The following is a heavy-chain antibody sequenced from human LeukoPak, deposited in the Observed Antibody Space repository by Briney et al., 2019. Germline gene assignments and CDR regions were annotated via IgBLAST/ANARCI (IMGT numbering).Heavy chain of an antibody. CDR1: GFTFNTHG. CDR3: TRIDIAVASAFILDAFGI. CDR2: IQFDGSKI. J-gene: IGHJ3*02. V-gene: IGHV3-30*02. Sequence: GGSLRLSCVASGFTFNTHGMHWVRQAPGKGLEWVAFIQFDGSKIDYADSVKGRFTISRDNAKNSVYLQMNSLRAEDTAVYYCTRIDIAVASAFILDAFGIWGQGTMVTVSS. D-gene: IGHD2-2*01.